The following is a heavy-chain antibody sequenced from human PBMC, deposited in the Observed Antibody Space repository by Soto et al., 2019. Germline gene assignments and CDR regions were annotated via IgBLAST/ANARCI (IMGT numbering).Heavy chain of an antibody. D-gene: IGHD2-8*01. CDR3: EHKPYNGGCRAFDF. J-gene: IGHJ4*02. CDR1: GFSLAPAFVG. V-gene: IGHV2-5*01. CDR2: IYCYDGK. Sequence: GPTPMNPTQTLALPCTFSGFSLAPAFVGVAWVRQPPGKALEWLALIYCYDGKRYSPSPSLKNRLTITKDNSTQQVVLTIANMEPMATDTYSCEHKPYNGGCRAFDFWGQGTLVTVSS.